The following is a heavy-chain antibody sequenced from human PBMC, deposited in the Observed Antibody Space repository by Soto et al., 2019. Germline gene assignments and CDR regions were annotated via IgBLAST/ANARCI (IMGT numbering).Heavy chain of an antibody. CDR3: AHDPYYGLGSYSFDY. Sequence: QITLKESGPTLVRPTQTLTLTCTFSGFSLTTSGVGVGWIRQPPGKALEWLAVIYWDDDKRYSSSLKSRLTITKDTSKNQEVLTLTNMDPVDTATYYCAHDPYYGLGSYSFDYWGQGTLVTVSS. J-gene: IGHJ4*02. CDR2: IYWDDDK. V-gene: IGHV2-5*02. D-gene: IGHD3-10*01. CDR1: GFSLTTSGVG.